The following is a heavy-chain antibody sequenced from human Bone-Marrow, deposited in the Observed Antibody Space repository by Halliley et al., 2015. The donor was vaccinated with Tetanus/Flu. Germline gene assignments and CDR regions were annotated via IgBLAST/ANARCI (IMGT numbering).Heavy chain of an antibody. V-gene: IGHV4-4*02. D-gene: IGHD3-3*01. CDR2: IHHSGGP. Sequence: TLSLTCAVSGDSISSHDWWSWVRQSPGKGLEWIGEIHHSGGPNFNPSLKSRVTISVDKSKNQFSLKVSSVTAADTALYYCTRNGYYTLDYWGRGALVTVSS. CDR1: GDSISSHDW. CDR3: TRNGYYTLDY. J-gene: IGHJ4*02.